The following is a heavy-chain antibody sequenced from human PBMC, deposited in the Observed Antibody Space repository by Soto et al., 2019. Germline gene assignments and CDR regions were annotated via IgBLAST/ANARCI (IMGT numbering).Heavy chain of an antibody. D-gene: IGHD3-3*01. CDR3: ARVFVLRFLEWLPRGWADWYFDL. CDR1: GGSISSGGYS. J-gene: IGHJ2*01. V-gene: IGHV4-30-2*01. Sequence: QLQLQESGSGLVKPSQTLSLTCAVSGGSISSGGYSWSWIRQPPGKGLEWIGYIYHRGSTYYNPSLKSRVTISVDRSKNQFSLKLSSVTAADTAVYYCARVFVLRFLEWLPRGWADWYFDLWGRGTLVTVSS. CDR2: IYHRGST.